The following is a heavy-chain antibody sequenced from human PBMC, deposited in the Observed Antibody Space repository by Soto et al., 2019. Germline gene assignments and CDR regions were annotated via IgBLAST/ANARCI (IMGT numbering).Heavy chain of an antibody. Sequence: GGSLRLSCAASRFTFSSYAMEWVRQAPGKGLEWVAVIWYDGSDKYYADSVKGRFTISRDNSKNTLYLQMNSLRAEDTAVYYCARDLWGSGWYAALDYWGQGTLVTVSS. CDR1: RFTFSSYA. D-gene: IGHD6-19*01. CDR3: ARDLWGSGWYAALDY. CDR2: IWYDGSDK. V-gene: IGHV3-33*01. J-gene: IGHJ4*02.